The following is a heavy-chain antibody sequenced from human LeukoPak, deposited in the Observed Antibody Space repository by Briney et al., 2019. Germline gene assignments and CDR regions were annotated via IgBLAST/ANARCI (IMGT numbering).Heavy chain of an antibody. D-gene: IGHD2-2*01. CDR3: ARDDCSSISCYHNWFDP. V-gene: IGHV3-7*01. Sequence: GGSLRLSCAASGFTFSNYWMSWVRQAPGKGLEWVANIKQDGSEKYYVDSVMGRFTISRDNAKNSLYLQMNSLRAEDTAVYYCARDDCSSISCYHNWFDPWGQGTLVTVSS. CDR2: IKQDGSEK. J-gene: IGHJ5*02. CDR1: GFTFSNYW.